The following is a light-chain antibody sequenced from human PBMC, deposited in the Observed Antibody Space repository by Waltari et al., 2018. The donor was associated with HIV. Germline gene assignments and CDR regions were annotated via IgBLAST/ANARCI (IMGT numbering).Light chain of an antibody. CDR1: ALSKKY. CDR2: EDT. V-gene: IGLV3-10*01. J-gene: IGLJ2*01. Sequence: SYELTQPPSVSVSPGQTARITCSGDALSKKYAYWYQQKSGPAPVLVIYEDTKRPSGIPERFSGSSSGTMATLTVSGAQVEDEADYYCYSTDSSANHRVFGGGTKLTVL. CDR3: YSTDSSANHRV.